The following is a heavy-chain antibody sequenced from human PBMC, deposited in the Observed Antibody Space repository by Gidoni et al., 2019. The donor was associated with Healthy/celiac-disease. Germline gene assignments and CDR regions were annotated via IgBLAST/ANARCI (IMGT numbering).Heavy chain of an antibody. D-gene: IGHD6-19*01. V-gene: IGHV4-59*01. CDR3: AREWRQWGTSPRNDAFDI. Sequence: QVQLQASGPGLVKPSETLSLTCTVSGGSISSYYWSWIRQPPGTGLEWIGYIYYSGSTNYNPPLKSRVTISVDTSKNQFSLKLSSVTAADTAVYYCAREWRQWGTSPRNDAFDIWGQGTMVTVSS. CDR1: GGSISSYY. J-gene: IGHJ3*02. CDR2: IYYSGST.